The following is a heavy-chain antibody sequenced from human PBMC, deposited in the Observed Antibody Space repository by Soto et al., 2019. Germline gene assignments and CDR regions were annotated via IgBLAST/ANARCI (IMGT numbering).Heavy chain of an antibody. Sequence: PGGSLRLSCAASGFTFSNYAMHWVRQAPGKGLQWLAVISYDGNNKYYADSVEGRFTISRDNSKNTVYLQMNSLRLEDTAEYYCARGPSYSDSYFDHWGQGTLVTVSS. J-gene: IGHJ4*02. CDR1: GFTFSNYA. CDR2: ISYDGNNK. V-gene: IGHV3-30*03. CDR3: ARGPSYSDSYFDH. D-gene: IGHD4-17*01.